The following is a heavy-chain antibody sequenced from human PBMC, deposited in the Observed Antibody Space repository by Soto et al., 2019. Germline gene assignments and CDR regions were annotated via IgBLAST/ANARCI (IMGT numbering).Heavy chain of an antibody. CDR1: GGTFSSYT. V-gene: IGHV1-69*02. J-gene: IGHJ3*02. CDR2: IIPILGIA. D-gene: IGHD6-13*01. CDR3: ARRYSSSWYGGAFDI. Sequence: QVPLVQSGAEVKKPGSSVKVSCKASGGTFSSYTISWVRQAPGQGLEWMGRIIPILGIANYAQKFQGRVTITADKSTSTAYMELSSLRSEDTAVYYCARRYSSSWYGGAFDIWGQGTMVTVSS.